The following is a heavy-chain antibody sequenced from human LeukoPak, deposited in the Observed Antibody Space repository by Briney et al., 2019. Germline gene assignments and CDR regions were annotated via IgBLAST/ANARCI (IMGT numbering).Heavy chain of an antibody. CDR3: AKDSSVVVPAAIPY. CDR2: ISGSGGST. D-gene: IGHD2-2*01. CDR1: GFTFSSYA. V-gene: IGHV3-23*01. Sequence: AGGSLRLSCAASGFTFSSYAMSWVRQAPGKGLEWVSAISGSGGSTYYADSVKGRFTISRDNSKNTLYLQMNSLRAEDTAVHYCAKDSSVVVPAAIPYWGQETLVTVSS. J-gene: IGHJ4*02.